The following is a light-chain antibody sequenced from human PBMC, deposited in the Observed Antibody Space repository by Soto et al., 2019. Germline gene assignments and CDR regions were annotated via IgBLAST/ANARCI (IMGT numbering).Light chain of an antibody. V-gene: IGKV1-27*01. J-gene: IGKJ1*01. CDR1: QGISTY. Sequence: DIQMTQSPSSLSASVRDRVTITCRASQGISTYLAWYQQKPGKVPRLLIYAAPTLQLGVPSRFSGSGSGTDFPLTISNLQPEAVATYYSQKYYSSTWTVGQGTKVDIK. CDR3: QKYYSSTWT. CDR2: AAP.